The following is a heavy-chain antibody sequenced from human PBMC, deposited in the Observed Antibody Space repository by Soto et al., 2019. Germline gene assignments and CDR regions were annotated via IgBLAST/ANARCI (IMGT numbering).Heavy chain of an antibody. D-gene: IGHD3-3*01. Sequence: AGGSLRLSCAASGFTFSSYSMNWVRQAPGKGLEWVSSISSSSSYIYYADSVKGRFTISRDNAKNSLYLQMNSLRAEDTAVYYCARGTTYDFWSGPGAFDIWGQGTMVTVSS. CDR2: ISSSSSYI. CDR1: GFTFSSYS. J-gene: IGHJ3*02. CDR3: ARGTTYDFWSGPGAFDI. V-gene: IGHV3-21*01.